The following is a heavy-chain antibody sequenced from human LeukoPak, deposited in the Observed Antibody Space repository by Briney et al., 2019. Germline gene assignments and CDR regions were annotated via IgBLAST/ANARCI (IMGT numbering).Heavy chain of an antibody. Sequence: GGSLRLSCAASGFTFSDYYMTWIRQAPGKGLEWVSYISGVASNIYYADSVKGRFTISRDNAKNSVYLQMNSLRAEDTAVYYCARGGAQCMDVWGQGTTVTVSS. CDR1: GFTFSDYY. CDR2: ISGVASNI. J-gene: IGHJ6*02. CDR3: ARGGAQCMDV. D-gene: IGHD1-26*01. V-gene: IGHV3-11*01.